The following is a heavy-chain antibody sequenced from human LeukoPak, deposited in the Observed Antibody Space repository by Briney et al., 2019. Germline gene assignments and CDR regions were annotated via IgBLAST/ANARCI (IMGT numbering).Heavy chain of an antibody. V-gene: IGHV4-4*07. CDR3: ARDHRSGMTTVSTGFDY. CDR1: GGSISSFY. CDR2: THTSGST. J-gene: IGHJ4*02. Sequence: SETLSLTCTVSGGSISSFYWSWIRQSAGKGLEWIGRTHTSGSTNYNPSLQSRLTMSLDTSKNQFSLKLTSVTAADTAVYYCARDHRSGMTTVSTGFDYWGQGTLVTVSS. D-gene: IGHD4-17*01.